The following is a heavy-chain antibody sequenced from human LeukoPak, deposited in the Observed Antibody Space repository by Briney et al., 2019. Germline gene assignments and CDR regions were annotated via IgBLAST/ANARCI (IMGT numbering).Heavy chain of an antibody. CDR3: AYTAMVYPPNPDY. CDR1: GFTFSDYY. V-gene: IGHV3-11*04. D-gene: IGHD5-18*01. CDR2: ISSSGSTI. J-gene: IGHJ4*02. Sequence: GGSLRLSCAASGFTFSDYYMSWIRQAPGKGLEWVSYISSSGSTIYYADSVKGRFTISRDNAKNPLYLQMNSLRAEDTAVYYCAYTAMVYPPNPDYWGQGTLVTVSS.